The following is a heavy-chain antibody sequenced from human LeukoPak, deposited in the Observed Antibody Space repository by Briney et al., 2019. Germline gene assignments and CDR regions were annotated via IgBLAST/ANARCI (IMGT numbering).Heavy chain of an antibody. J-gene: IGHJ4*02. D-gene: IGHD2-15*01. V-gene: IGHV4-34*01. CDR3: ARGLSAIVY. Sequence: SESLSLTCAVYGGSFSGYYWSWIRQPPGKGLEWIGEINHSGSTNYNPSLKSRVTISVDTSKNQFSLKLSSVTAADTAVYYCARGLSAIVYWGQGTLVTVSS. CDR2: INHSGST. CDR1: GGSFSGYY.